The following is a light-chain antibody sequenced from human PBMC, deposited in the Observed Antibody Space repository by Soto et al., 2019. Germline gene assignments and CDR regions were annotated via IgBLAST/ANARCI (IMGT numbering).Light chain of an antibody. Sequence: EIVLTQSPGTLSLSPGERATLSCRASQSVSSSYLAWNQQKPGQPPRLLIYGASCRATGIPDRFSGSGSGTDFTLTISRLEPEDFAVYYCQQYGSSPDTFGPGTKVDIK. V-gene: IGKV3-20*01. J-gene: IGKJ3*01. CDR3: QQYGSSPDT. CDR2: GAS. CDR1: QSVSSSY.